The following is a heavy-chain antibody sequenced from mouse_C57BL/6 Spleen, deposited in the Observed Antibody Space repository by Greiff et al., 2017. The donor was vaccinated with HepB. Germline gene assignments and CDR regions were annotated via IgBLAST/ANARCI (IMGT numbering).Heavy chain of an antibody. CDR3: ARYGSSYGFAY. V-gene: IGHV7-3*01. D-gene: IGHD1-1*01. CDR2: IRNKANGYTT. CDR1: GFTFTDYY. Sequence: EVNVVESGGGLVQPGGSLSLSCAASGFTFTDYYMSWVRQPPGKALEWMGFIRNKANGYTTESSASVTGRFTISRDNSQSILYLQMNALRAEDSATYYCARYGSSYGFAYWGQGTLVTVSA. J-gene: IGHJ3*01.